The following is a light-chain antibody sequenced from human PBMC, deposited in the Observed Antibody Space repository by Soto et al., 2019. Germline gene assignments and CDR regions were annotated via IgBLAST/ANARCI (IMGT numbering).Light chain of an antibody. J-gene: IGKJ1*01. CDR3: QQYNNYPRT. Sequence: DIEMTQSPSTLSASIGDGVTITCRASESISGWLAWYQQQPGKAPKLLIYDASNLESGVPSRFSGSGSGTEFTLAISSLQPDVFVTYYCQQYNNYPRTFRQGTKL. V-gene: IGKV1-5*01. CDR1: ESISGW. CDR2: DAS.